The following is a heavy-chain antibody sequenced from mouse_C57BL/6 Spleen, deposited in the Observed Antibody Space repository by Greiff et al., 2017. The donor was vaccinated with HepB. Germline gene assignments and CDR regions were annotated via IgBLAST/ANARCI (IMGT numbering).Heavy chain of an antibody. CDR2: ISGGGGNT. D-gene: IGHD1-1*01. J-gene: IGHJ2*01. CDR3: ARNYGSSYVFDY. Sequence: EVTVVESGGRLVKPGGSLKLSCAASGFTFCIYTMFWVRQTPENRLEWVATISGGGGNTYYPDSVKGRFTISRDNAKNTLYLQMSSLRSEDTALYYCARNYGSSYVFDYWGQGTTLTVSS. V-gene: IGHV5-9*01. CDR1: GFTFCIYT.